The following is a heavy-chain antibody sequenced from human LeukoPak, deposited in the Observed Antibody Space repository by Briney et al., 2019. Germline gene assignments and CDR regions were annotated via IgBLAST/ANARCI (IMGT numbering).Heavy chain of an antibody. V-gene: IGHV4-59*01. CDR3: ARETGGAMGSWYYYYMDV. CDR2: ICCSGSS. CDR1: GGSISSYY. D-gene: IGHD6-13*01. J-gene: IGHJ6*03. Sequence: SESLSLTCAVSGGSISSYYWSWIRQPPGKGLEWVGDICCSGSSTYNAALKRGVTISVGASKNQFSLKLSSVAAADTAVYYCARETGGAMGSWYYYYMDVWGKGTTVSVSS.